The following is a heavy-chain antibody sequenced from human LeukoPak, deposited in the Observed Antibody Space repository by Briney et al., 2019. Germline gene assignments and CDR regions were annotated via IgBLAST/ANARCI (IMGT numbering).Heavy chain of an antibody. J-gene: IGHJ4*02. CDR3: ARGSYCSGGSCYALFDY. V-gene: IGHV4-30-2*01. Sequence: PSETLSLTCAVSGGSISSGGYSWSWIRQPPGKGLEWIGYIYHSGSTYYNPSLKSRVTISVDRSKNQFSLKLSSVTAADTAVYYCARGSYCSGGSCYALFDYWGQGTLVTVPS. CDR2: IYHSGST. D-gene: IGHD2-15*01. CDR1: GGSISSGGYS.